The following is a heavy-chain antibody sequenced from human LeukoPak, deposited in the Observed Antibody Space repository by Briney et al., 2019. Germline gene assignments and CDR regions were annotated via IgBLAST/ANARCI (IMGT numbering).Heavy chain of an antibody. CDR3: ARDNSVAGTFDY. Sequence: GRSLRLSCAASGFTFSSYSMNWVRQTPGKGLEWVSSISSISSYIYYAASVKGRFTISRDNAKNSLYLQMNSLRAEDTAVYYCARDNSVAGTFDYWGQGTLVTVSS. J-gene: IGHJ4*02. CDR1: GFTFSSYS. V-gene: IGHV3-21*01. D-gene: IGHD6-19*01. CDR2: ISSISSYI.